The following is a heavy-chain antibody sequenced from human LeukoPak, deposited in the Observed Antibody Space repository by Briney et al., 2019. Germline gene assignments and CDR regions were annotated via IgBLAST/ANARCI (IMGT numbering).Heavy chain of an antibody. CDR3: ARMDWYNFDY. J-gene: IGHJ4*02. V-gene: IGHV4-59*01. CDR2: IYYSGST. D-gene: IGHD3/OR15-3a*01. CDR1: GGSISSYY. Sequence: SETLSLTCTVPGGSISSYYWSWIRQPPGKGLEWIGYIYYSGSTNYNPSLKSRVTISVDTSKNQFSLKLSSVTAADTAVYYCARMDWYNFDYWGQGTLVTVSS.